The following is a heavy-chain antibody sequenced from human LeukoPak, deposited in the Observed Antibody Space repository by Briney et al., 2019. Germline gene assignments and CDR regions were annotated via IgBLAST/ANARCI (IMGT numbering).Heavy chain of an antibody. J-gene: IGHJ4*02. CDR2: ISSTGGTI. D-gene: IGHD4-17*01. CDR1: GFTFSGYA. Sequence: GGSLRLSCAASGFTFSGYAMNWVRQAPGKGLEWLSHISSTGGTIYYADSVKGRLTVSRDNAKNSLYLQMSSLRAEDTAVYYCAKSDPYGDSLIEIWGQGALVTVSS. CDR3: AKSDPYGDSLIEI. V-gene: IGHV3-48*03.